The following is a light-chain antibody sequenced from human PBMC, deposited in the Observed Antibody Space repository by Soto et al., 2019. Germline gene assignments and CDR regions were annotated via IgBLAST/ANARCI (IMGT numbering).Light chain of an antibody. CDR1: SSDVGGYIY. CDR2: EVS. Sequence: QAALTQPPSASGSPGQSVTISCTGTSSDVGGYIYVSWYQQHPGKAPKLMIYEVSRRPSGVPERFSGSKSGNTASLTVSGLQAEDEAHYYCSSYAGGGTIFGTGTKLTVL. V-gene: IGLV2-8*01. CDR3: SSYAGGGTI. J-gene: IGLJ1*01.